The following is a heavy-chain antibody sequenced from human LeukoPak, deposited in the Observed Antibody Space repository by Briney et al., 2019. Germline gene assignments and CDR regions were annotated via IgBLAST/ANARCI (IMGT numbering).Heavy chain of an antibody. Sequence: PGGSLRLSCAASGFTFSSYAMNWVRQAPGRGLEWVSGISASGDITHYADSVKGRFTISRDNSKNTLYLQMNSLRAEDTAVYYCARDIDGVRDNAFDIWGQGTMVTVSS. CDR1: GFTFSSYA. CDR2: ISASGDIT. V-gene: IGHV3-23*01. J-gene: IGHJ3*02. CDR3: ARDIDGVRDNAFDI. D-gene: IGHD3-10*01.